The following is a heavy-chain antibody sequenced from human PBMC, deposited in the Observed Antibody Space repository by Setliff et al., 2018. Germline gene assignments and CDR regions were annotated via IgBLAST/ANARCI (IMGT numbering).Heavy chain of an antibody. D-gene: IGHD1-1*01. CDR1: GYTFISYG. J-gene: IGHJ6*03. CDR3: ARVVHGRYYYYYYYMDV. V-gene: IGHV1-18*01. CDR2: INNYNGNT. Sequence: ASVKVSCKTSGYTFISYGISWVRQAPGQGLEWMGWINNYNGNTDYAQNIQGRVTMTTDTSTSTAYMELRSLRSDDTAVYYCARVVHGRYYYYYYYMDVWGKGTTVTVSS.